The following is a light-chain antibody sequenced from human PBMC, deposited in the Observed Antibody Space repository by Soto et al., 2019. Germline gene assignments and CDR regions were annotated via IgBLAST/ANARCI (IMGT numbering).Light chain of an antibody. CDR2: NNN. J-gene: IGLJ2*01. V-gene: IGLV1-44*01. CDR1: SSNIGNNA. Sequence: QSVLPQPPSASGTPGQRVTISCSGSSSNIGNNAVNWYQQFPVTAPHLLIFNNNQRPSGVPDRFSGSKSGTSASLAISGLQSDDEADYYCAAWDDSLTAVVFGGGTTLTVL. CDR3: AAWDDSLTAVV.